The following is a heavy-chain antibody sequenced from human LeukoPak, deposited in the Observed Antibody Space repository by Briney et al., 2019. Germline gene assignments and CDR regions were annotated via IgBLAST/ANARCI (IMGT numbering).Heavy chain of an antibody. CDR3: ARDPFLGLALFDH. Sequence: ASVKVSCKASGYTFTGYYMHWVRQAPGQGLEWMGWINPNSGGTNYAQKSQGRVTMTRDTSISTAYMELSRLRSDDTAVYYCARDPFLGLALFDHWGQGTLVTVSS. V-gene: IGHV1-2*02. D-gene: IGHD3-3*02. J-gene: IGHJ4*02. CDR1: GYTFTGYY. CDR2: INPNSGGT.